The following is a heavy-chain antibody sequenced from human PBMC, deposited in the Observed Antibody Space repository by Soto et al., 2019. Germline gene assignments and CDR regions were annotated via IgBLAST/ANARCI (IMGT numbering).Heavy chain of an antibody. V-gene: IGHV3-64D*06. CDR2: ISSNGGST. CDR1: GFTFSSYA. Sequence: PGGSLRLSCSASGFTFSSYAMHWVRQAPGKGLEYVSAISSNGGSTYYADSVKGRFTISRDNSKNTLYLQMSSLRAEDTAVYYCVKDLDYESRPGVVGVGMDVWGQGTTVTVSS. D-gene: IGHD3-3*01. J-gene: IGHJ6*02. CDR3: VKDLDYESRPGVVGVGMDV.